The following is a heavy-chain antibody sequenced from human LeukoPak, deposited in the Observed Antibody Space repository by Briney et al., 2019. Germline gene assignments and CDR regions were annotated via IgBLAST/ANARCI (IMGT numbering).Heavy chain of an antibody. CDR3: AKAWYSNGWVDVGLDY. CDR2: ISGSGGST. D-gene: IGHD6-19*01. CDR1: GFTFSSYA. J-gene: IGHJ4*02. Sequence: GGSLRLSCAASGFTFSSYAMSWVRQAPGKGLEWVSAISGSGGSTYYADSVKGRFTISRDNSKNTLYLQMNSLRAEDTAVYYCAKAWYSNGWVDVGLDYWGQGTLVTVSS. V-gene: IGHV3-23*01.